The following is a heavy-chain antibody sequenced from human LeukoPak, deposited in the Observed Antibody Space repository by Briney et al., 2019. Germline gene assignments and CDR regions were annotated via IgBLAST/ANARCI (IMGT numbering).Heavy chain of an antibody. V-gene: IGHV3-23*01. J-gene: IGHJ6*03. CDR2: IAGSAGST. CDR1: GFTFSNFA. D-gene: IGHD5/OR15-5a*01. Sequence: HPGGSLRLSCAASGFTFSNFAMSWVRQAPGKGLEWVSAIAGSAGSTFYADSVKGRFTISRDNSKNTLYLQMNSLKAEDTAVYYCARCLNDDFYMDVWGKGTTVTVSS. CDR3: ARCLNDDFYMDV.